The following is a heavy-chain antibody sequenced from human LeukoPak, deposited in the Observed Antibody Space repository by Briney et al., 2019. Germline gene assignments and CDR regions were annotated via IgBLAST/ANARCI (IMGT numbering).Heavy chain of an antibody. V-gene: IGHV4-30-4*02. CDR3: AEGYNPYYFDY. J-gene: IGHJ4*02. Sequence: TSETLSLTCTVSGGSISSGDYYWSWIRQPPGKGLEWIGYIYYSGITYYNPSLKSRVAISIDTSKNQFSLKLSSVTAADTAVYYCAEGYNPYYFDYWGQGALVTVSS. CDR1: GGSISSGDYY. CDR2: IYYSGIT. D-gene: IGHD1-14*01.